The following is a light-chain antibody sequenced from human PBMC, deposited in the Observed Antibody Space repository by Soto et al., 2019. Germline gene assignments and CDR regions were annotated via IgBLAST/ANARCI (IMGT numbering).Light chain of an antibody. J-gene: IGLJ1*01. V-gene: IGLV2-8*01. Sequence: SVLSQPRSASGSPGQSVSISCTGTSSDVGAYNYVPWYQQHPGKAPKLIIYEVSKRPSGVPDRFSGSKPGNAASLTVSGLQAEDEADYYCSSYAGSDNYVFGTGTKVTVL. CDR2: EVS. CDR3: SSYAGSDNYV. CDR1: SSDVGAYNY.